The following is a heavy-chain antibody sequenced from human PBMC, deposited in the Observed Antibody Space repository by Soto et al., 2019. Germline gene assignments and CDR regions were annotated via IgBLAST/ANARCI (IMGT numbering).Heavy chain of an antibody. CDR3: ARDPYDFWSGYSTGFDY. D-gene: IGHD3-3*01. CDR1: GYTFTSYG. Sequence: ASVKVSCKASGYTFTSYGISWVRQAPGQGLEWMGWISAYNGNTNYAQKLQGRVTMTTDTSTSTAYMELRSLRSDDTAVYYCARDPYDFWSGYSTGFDYWGQGTLVTVSS. CDR2: ISAYNGNT. V-gene: IGHV1-18*01. J-gene: IGHJ4*02.